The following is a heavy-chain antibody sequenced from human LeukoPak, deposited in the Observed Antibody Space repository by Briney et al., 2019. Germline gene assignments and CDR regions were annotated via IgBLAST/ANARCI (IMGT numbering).Heavy chain of an antibody. D-gene: IGHD5-24*01. Sequence: GGSLRFSCAASGFTFSSYAMSWVRQAPGKGLEWVSAISGSGGSTYYADSVKGRFTISRDNSKNTLYLQMNSLRAEDTAVYYGAKEGDENYYYYYMDVWGKGTTVTVSS. CDR3: AKEGDENYYYYYMDV. V-gene: IGHV3-23*01. J-gene: IGHJ6*03. CDR2: ISGSGGST. CDR1: GFTFSSYA.